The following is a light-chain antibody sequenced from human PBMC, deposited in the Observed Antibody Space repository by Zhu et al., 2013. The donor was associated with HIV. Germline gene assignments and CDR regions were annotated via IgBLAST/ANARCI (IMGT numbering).Light chain of an antibody. V-gene: IGKV1-5*01. CDR3: QQYDDLRIT. CDR1: PSVHRW. Sequence: DIQMTQSPSSLSASVGDRVTITCRTSPSVHRWLAWYQQRPGKAPNLLIYDVSALQNGVPSRFSGSGSGTHFTFTITNLQPEDGATYYCQQYDDLRITFGQGTRLDIK. CDR2: DVS. J-gene: IGKJ5*01.